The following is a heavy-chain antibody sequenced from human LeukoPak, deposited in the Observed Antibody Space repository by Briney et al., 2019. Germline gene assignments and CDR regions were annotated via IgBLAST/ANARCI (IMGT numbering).Heavy chain of an antibody. J-gene: IGHJ4*02. D-gene: IGHD3-22*01. CDR2: ITSSSSYI. V-gene: IGHV3-21*01. Sequence: GGSLRLSCVASAFTFSSCTMNWVRQAPGKGLEWVSSITSSSSYIYYADSVKGRFTISRDNAKNSLYLQMNSLRAEDTAVYYCARHVVAVGFDYWGQGTLVTVSS. CDR3: ARHVVAVGFDY. CDR1: AFTFSSCT.